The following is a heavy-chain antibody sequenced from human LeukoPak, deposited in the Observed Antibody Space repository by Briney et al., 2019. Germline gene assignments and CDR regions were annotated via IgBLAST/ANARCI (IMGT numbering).Heavy chain of an antibody. CDR2: ISSSGNTI. J-gene: IGHJ4*02. V-gene: IGHV3-48*04. CDR3: ARDLEEYQVRPVAGTHYFDY. CDR1: GFTFSSYW. Sequence: GGSLRLSCAASGFTFSSYWMSWVRQAPGKGLQWISYISSSGNTIYYADSVKGRFTISRDNAKNSLYLQMNSLRADDTAVYYCARDLEEYQVRPVAGTHYFDYWGQETLVTVSS. D-gene: IGHD6-19*01.